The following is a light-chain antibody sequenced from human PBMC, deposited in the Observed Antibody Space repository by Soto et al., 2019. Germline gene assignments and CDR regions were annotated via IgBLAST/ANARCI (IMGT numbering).Light chain of an antibody. CDR3: QQYGGSPRT. CDR2: GAS. V-gene: IGKV3-20*01. J-gene: IGKJ1*01. CDR1: QSIANS. Sequence: EIVLTQSPGTLSLPPGDRASLSCRASQSIANSLAWYQQKPGQAPRLLIFGASNRATGIPDRFSGSGSGTDFTLTISRLDPEDFAVYHCQQYGGSPRTFGQGTKV.